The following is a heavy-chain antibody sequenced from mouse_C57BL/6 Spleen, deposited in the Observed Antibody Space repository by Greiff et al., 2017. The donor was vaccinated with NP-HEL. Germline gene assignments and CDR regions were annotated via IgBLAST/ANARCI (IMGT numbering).Heavy chain of an antibody. J-gene: IGHJ3*01. V-gene: IGHV1-55*01. Sequence: QVQLQQSGAELVKPGASVKMSCKASGYTFTSYWITWVKQRPGQGLEWIGDIYPGSGSTNYNEKFKSKATLTVDTSSSTAYMQLSSLTSEDSAVYYCARPDYSNSWFAYWGQGTLVTVSA. CDR2: IYPGSGST. CDR1: GYTFTSYW. CDR3: ARPDYSNSWFAY. D-gene: IGHD2-5*01.